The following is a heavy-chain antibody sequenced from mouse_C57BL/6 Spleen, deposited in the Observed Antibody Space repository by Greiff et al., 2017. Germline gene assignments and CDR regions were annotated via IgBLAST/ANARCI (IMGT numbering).Heavy chain of an antibody. CDR1: GFTFSDYG. J-gene: IGHJ3*01. D-gene: IGHD1-1*01. CDR3: ANYYGSSYVWFAY. CDR2: ISSGSSTI. V-gene: IGHV5-17*01. Sequence: EVKVEESGGGLVKPGGSLKLSCAASGFTFSDYGMHWVRQAPEKGLEWVAYISSGSSTIYYADTVKGRFTISRDNAKNTLFLQMTSLRSEDTAMYYCANYYGSSYVWFAYWGQGTLVTVSA.